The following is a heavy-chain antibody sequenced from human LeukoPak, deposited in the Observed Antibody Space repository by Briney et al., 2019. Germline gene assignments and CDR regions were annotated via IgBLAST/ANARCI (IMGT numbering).Heavy chain of an antibody. CDR1: EFTFSSYW. CDR2: IKQDGSEK. V-gene: IGHV3-7*05. CDR3: ARAYWYFDL. Sequence: GGSLRLSCAASEFTFSSYWMIWVRQAPGKGLEWVANIKQDGSEKYYVDSVKGRFTISRDNAKNSLYLQMNSLRAEDTAVYYCARAYWYFDLWGRGTLVTVSS. J-gene: IGHJ2*01.